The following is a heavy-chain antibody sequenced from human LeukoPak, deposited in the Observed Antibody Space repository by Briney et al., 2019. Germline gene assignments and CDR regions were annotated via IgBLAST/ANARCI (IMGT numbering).Heavy chain of an antibody. CDR3: ARDLLEMATRSYWYFDL. V-gene: IGHV1-69*13. CDR1: GGTFSSYA. D-gene: IGHD5-24*01. Sequence: ASVKVSCKASGGTFSSYAISWVRQAPGQGLEWTGGIIPIFGTANYAQKFQGRVTITADESTSTAYMELSSLRSEDTAVYYCARDLLEMATRSYWYFDLWGRGTLVTVSS. CDR2: IIPIFGTA. J-gene: IGHJ2*01.